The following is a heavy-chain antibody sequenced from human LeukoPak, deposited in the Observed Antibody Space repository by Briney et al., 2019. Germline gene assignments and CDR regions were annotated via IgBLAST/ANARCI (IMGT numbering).Heavy chain of an antibody. Sequence: PGRSLKLSCAASGFTFSSSAMHWIRQASRQGLDWVGRIRSKANSYATAYAASVKGRLTMSRDDSKNKAYLQMNSLKTEDTAVYYCTRQEYYDIFPGQPVDYWGQGTLVTVSS. V-gene: IGHV3-73*01. CDR2: IRSKANSYAT. CDR3: TRQEYYDIFPGQPVDY. CDR1: GFTFSSSA. D-gene: IGHD3-9*01. J-gene: IGHJ4*02.